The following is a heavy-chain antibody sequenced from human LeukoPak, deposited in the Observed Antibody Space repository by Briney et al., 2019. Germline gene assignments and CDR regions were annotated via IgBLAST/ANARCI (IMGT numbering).Heavy chain of an antibody. J-gene: IGHJ4*02. CDR2: IYHSGST. Sequence: SETLSLTCTVSGYSISSGYYWGWIRQPPGKGLEWIGSIYHSGSTYYNPSLKSRVTISVDTSKNQFSLKLSSVTAADTAVYYCARDPTYYYDSSGYYWSRRGVAEFDYWGQGTLVTVSS. D-gene: IGHD3-22*01. CDR3: ARDPTYYYDSSGYYWSRRGVAEFDY. V-gene: IGHV4-38-2*02. CDR1: GYSISSGYY.